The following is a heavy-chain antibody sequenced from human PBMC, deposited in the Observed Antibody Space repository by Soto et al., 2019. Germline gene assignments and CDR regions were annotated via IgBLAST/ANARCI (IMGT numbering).Heavy chain of an antibody. J-gene: IGHJ4*02. CDR1: GGSISSSSYY. D-gene: IGHD3-9*01. CDR3: ARQGGDDDILTGSALDY. CDR2: IYYSGST. V-gene: IGHV4-39*01. Sequence: PSETLALTCTVSGGSISSSSYYWGWIRQPPGKGLEWIGSIYYSGSTYYNPSLKSRVTISVDTSKNQFSLKLSSVTAADTAVYYCARQGGDDDILTGSALDYWGQGTLFPVS.